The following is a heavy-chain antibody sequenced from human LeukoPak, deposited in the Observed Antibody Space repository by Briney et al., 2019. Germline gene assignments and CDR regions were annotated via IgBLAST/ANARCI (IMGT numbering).Heavy chain of an antibody. CDR2: IRYDGSNK. CDR3: AKGSGDGYNSFDY. V-gene: IGHV3-30*02. D-gene: IGHD5-24*01. CDR1: GFTFSSYG. Sequence: GGFLRLSCAASGFTFSSYGMHWVRQAPGKGLEWVAFIRYDGSNKYYADSVKGRFTISRDNSKNTLYLQMNSLRAEDTAVYYCAKGSGDGYNSFDYWGQGTLVTVSS. J-gene: IGHJ4*02.